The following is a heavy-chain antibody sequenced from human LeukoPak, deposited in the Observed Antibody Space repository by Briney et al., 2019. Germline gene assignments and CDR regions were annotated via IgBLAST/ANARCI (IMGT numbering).Heavy chain of an antibody. CDR3: ARDPVAAAGSYFDY. CDR1: GYTFTGYY. J-gene: IGHJ4*02. D-gene: IGHD6-13*01. V-gene: IGHV1-2*02. Sequence: ASVKVSCKASGYTFTGYYMHWVRQAPGQGLERMGWINPNSGGTNYAQKFQGRVTMTRDTSISTAYMELSRLRSDDTAVYYCARDPVAAAGSYFDYWGQGTLVTVSS. CDR2: INPNSGGT.